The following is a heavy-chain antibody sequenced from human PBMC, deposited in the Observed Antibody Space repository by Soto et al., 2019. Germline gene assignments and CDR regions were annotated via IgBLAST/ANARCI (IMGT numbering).Heavy chain of an antibody. CDR3: ARESGGATATLDYYYFYMDV. D-gene: IGHD5-12*01. J-gene: IGHJ6*03. CDR2: INPNSGGT. CDR1: GYTFSDYY. V-gene: IGHV1-2*04. Sequence: QVQLVQSGAEVKKPGASVKVSCKASGYTFSDYYIHWMGQAPGQGLEWMGWINPNSGGTKYAHKFQGWVTMTRDTSIKTAYMELSRLTSDDTAVYYCARESGGATATLDYYYFYMDVWGKGTTVTVSS.